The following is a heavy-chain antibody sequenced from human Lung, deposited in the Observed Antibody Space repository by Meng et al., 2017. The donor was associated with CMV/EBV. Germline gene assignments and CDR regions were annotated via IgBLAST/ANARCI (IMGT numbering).Heavy chain of an antibody. V-gene: IGHV1-2*02. CDR2: INPNSGGT. Sequence: ASXXVSCKASGYTFTGYYMHWVRQAPGQGLEWMGWINPNSGGTNYAQKFQGRVTMTRDTSISTAYMELSRLRSDDTAVYYCARQLDTRTWDNWFDPWGQGTLVTVSS. CDR3: ARQLDTRTWDNWFDP. J-gene: IGHJ5*02. CDR1: GYTFTGYY. D-gene: IGHD2-2*01.